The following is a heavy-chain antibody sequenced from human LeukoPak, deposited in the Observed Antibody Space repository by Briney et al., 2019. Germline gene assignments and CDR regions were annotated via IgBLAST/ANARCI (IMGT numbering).Heavy chain of an antibody. D-gene: IGHD3-22*01. V-gene: IGHV3-33*06. CDR2: IWYDGSNK. CDR3: AKANYYDSSENAFDI. J-gene: IGHJ3*02. CDR1: GFSFSSYG. Sequence: PGGSLRLSCAASGFSFSSYGMHWVRQAPGKGLEWAAVIWYDGSNKYYVDSVKGRFTISRDNSKNTLYLQMNSLRAEDTAVYYCAKANYYDSSENAFDIWGQGTMVTVSS.